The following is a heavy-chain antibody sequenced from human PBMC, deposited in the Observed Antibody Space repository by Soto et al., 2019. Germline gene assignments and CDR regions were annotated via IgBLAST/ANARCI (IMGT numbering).Heavy chain of an antibody. CDR1: GFTLSSYA. Sequence: GGSLRLSCTASGFTLSSYAMSWVRQAPGKGLEWVSAISGSGGSTYYADSVKGRFTISRDNSKNTLYLQMNSLRAEDTAVYYCAKDYYYDSSGYSYYDYLGQGTLVTVSS. J-gene: IGHJ4*02. V-gene: IGHV3-23*01. CDR2: ISGSGGST. CDR3: AKDYYYDSSGYSYYDY. D-gene: IGHD3-22*01.